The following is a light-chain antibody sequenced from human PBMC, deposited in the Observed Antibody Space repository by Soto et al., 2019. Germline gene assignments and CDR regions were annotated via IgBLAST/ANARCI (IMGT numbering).Light chain of an antibody. CDR1: SSNIGAGYD. CDR2: GNN. Sequence: QSVLPHPPSVSGAPGHRVIISCTGSSSNIGAGYDVHWYQQRPGTAPKLLIFGNNNRPSGVPDRFSGSKSGTSASLAITGLQAEDEGDYYCQSYDSTLSDRYVFGTGTKVTVL. CDR3: QSYDSTLSDRYV. V-gene: IGLV1-40*01. J-gene: IGLJ1*01.